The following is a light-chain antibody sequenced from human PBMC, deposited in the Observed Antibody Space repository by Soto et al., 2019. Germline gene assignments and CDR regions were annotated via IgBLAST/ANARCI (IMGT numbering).Light chain of an antibody. CDR3: QQSYSHLLA. Sequence: DIQLTQSPSSLSASVGDRVTITCRASQSVRTYLNWYQHKPGTAPKVQIYAASSLQSGVPSRFTGSTSETDFTLPISSLQPEDCATYYCQQSYSHLLAFGGGTRVE. CDR2: AAS. CDR1: QSVRTY. J-gene: IGKJ4*01. V-gene: IGKV1-39*01.